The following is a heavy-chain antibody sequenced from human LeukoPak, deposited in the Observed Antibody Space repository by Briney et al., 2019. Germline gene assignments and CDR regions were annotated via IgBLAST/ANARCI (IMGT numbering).Heavy chain of an antibody. Sequence: GESLKICCEGSGYSFTSYWIGWVRQMPGKRLERMGIIYPGDSDTRYSSSFQRQVTISSDKSISTAYLQWSSLKASDTAMYYCARRGSGWYMDVWGKGTTVTVSS. CDR3: ARRGSGWYMDV. J-gene: IGHJ6*03. D-gene: IGHD6-19*01. V-gene: IGHV5-51*01. CDR1: GYSFTSYW. CDR2: IYPGDSDT.